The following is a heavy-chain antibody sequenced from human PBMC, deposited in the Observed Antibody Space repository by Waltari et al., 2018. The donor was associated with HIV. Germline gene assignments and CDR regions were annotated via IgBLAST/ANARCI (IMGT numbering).Heavy chain of an antibody. V-gene: IGHV1-69*01. CDR3: ARDIDTAMAGGAFDI. J-gene: IGHJ3*02. CDR1: GGTFSSYA. D-gene: IGHD5-18*01. CDR2: IIPIFGPA. Sequence: QVQLVQSGAEVKKPGSSVKVSCKASGGTFSSYAISWLRQAPGQGREWMGGIIPIFGPANYAQKFQGRVTITADESTSTAYMELSSLRSEDTAVYYCARDIDTAMAGGAFDIWGQGTMVTVSS.